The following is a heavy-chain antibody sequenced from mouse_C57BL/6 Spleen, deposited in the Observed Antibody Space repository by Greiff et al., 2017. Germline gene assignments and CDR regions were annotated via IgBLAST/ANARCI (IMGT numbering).Heavy chain of an antibody. CDR3: AREDYGWFAY. J-gene: IGHJ3*01. D-gene: IGHD2-4*01. CDR2: INPYNGDT. CDR1: GYSFTGYF. V-gene: IGHV1-20*01. Sequence: EVQLVESGPELVKPGDSVKISCKASGYSFTGYFMNWVMQSHGKSLEWIGRINPYNGDTFYNQKFKGKATLTVDKSSSTAHMELRSLTSEDSAVYYCAREDYGWFAYWGQGTLVTVSA.